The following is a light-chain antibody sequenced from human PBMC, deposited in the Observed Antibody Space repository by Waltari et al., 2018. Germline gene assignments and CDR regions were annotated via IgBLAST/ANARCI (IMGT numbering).Light chain of an antibody. V-gene: IGLV2-14*03. CDR1: DSDVGAYDF. CDR3: SSYTTSSAPGV. CDR2: DVS. J-gene: IGLJ1*01. Sequence: QSALTQPASVSGSPGQSITISCSGTDSDVGAYDFVSWYQQHPGKAPHLIIYDVSNRSSGISNRFSASKSGNTASLTISGLQAEDDADYYCSSYTTSSAPGVFGTGTRVTVL.